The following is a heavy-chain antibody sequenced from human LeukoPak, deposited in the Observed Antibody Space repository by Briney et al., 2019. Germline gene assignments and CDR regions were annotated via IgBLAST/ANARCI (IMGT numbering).Heavy chain of an antibody. Sequence: SETLSLTCTVSGGSISISSDYWGWIRQPPGKGLEWIGDIYYSGTTNYNPSLKSRVTMSVDTSRSQFSLKLNSATAADTAVYYCARRLSTRSYYLGDWGQGTLVTVSS. CDR1: GGSISISSDY. V-gene: IGHV4-39*01. D-gene: IGHD2/OR15-2a*01. CDR2: IYYSGTT. CDR3: ARRLSTRSYYLGD. J-gene: IGHJ4*02.